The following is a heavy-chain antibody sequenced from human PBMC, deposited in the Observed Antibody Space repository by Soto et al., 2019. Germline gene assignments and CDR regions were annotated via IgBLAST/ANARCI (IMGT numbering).Heavy chain of an antibody. CDR1: GYTLTELS. V-gene: IGHV1-24*01. D-gene: IGHD3-16*01. J-gene: IGHJ4*02. CDR2: FDAEDGEA. CDR3: ATDLFPDYAGAWVTFRPADY. Sequence: QVELVQSGAEVKKPGASVKVSCKVSGYTLTELSMHWVRQAPGKGLEWMGVFDAEDGEASYAQNFQGRVTMTVDTSTDTAYMEVTSLRSEDTAVYYCATDLFPDYAGAWVTFRPADYWGQGTQVTVSS.